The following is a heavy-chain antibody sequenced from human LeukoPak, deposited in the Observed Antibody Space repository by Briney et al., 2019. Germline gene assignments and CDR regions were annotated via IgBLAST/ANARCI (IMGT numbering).Heavy chain of an antibody. Sequence: GGSLRLSCAASGFTFSSYGMHWVRQAPGKGLEWVAFIRYDGSNKYYADSVKGRFTISRDNSKNTLYLQMNSLRAEDTAVYYCAKAGYYDFWSAFDIWGQGTMVTVSS. V-gene: IGHV3-30*02. D-gene: IGHD3-3*01. J-gene: IGHJ3*02. CDR3: AKAGYYDFWSAFDI. CDR1: GFTFSSYG. CDR2: IRYDGSNK.